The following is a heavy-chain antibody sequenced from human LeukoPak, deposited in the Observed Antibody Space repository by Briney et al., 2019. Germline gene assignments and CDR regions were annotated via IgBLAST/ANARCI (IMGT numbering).Heavy chain of an antibody. Sequence: ASVKVSCKASGYTFTGYYMHWVRQAPGQGLEWMGWMNPNSGNTGYAQKFQGRVTMTRNTSISTAYMELSSLRSEDTAVYYCARPHYYGRGEAYYWGQGTLVTVSS. CDR3: ARPHYYGRGEAYY. D-gene: IGHD3-10*02. CDR1: GYTFTGYY. CDR2: MNPNSGNT. V-gene: IGHV1-8*02. J-gene: IGHJ4*02.